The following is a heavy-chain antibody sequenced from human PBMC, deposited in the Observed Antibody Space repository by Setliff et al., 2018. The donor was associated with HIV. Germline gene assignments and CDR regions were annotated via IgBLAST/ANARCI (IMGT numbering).Heavy chain of an antibody. CDR1: NGSFSAYS. CDR3: ALLEVPLIVGTPPPI. D-gene: IGHD1-26*01. Sequence: PSETLSLTCAVYNGSFSAYSWAWIRQAPGKGLEWIGEINHGGSQTYNPSLTGRVGISVDTSKNQFSLKMIAVTAADADVYYCALLEVPLIVGTPPPIWGQGTLVTVSS. J-gene: IGHJ4*02. CDR2: INHGGSQ. V-gene: IGHV4-34*01.